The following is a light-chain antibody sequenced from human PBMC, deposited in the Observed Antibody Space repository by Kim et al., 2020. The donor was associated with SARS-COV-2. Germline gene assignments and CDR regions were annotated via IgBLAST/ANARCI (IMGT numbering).Light chain of an antibody. Sequence: DIQMTQSPSTLSASVGDRVTITCRASEGILNWLAWYQQKPGKAPKLLIFDASTLESGVPSRFSGSGSGTEFTLTISSLQPDDFGTYYCQQYNSYSMYTFGQGTKLEI. CDR3: QQYNSYSMYT. J-gene: IGKJ2*01. CDR2: DAS. V-gene: IGKV1-5*01. CDR1: EGILNW.